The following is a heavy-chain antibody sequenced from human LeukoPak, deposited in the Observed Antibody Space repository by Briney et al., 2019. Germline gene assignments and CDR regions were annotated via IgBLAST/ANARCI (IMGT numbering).Heavy chain of an antibody. D-gene: IGHD3-22*01. CDR3: AKYDSSGYYYGNFDY. CDR2: ISYDGRYQ. J-gene: IGHJ4*02. CDR1: GFTFNRYR. Sequence: PGGSLRLSCAASGFTFNRYRLHWVRQAPGKGLEWVAVISYDGRYQFYADSVKGRFTVSRDNSKNTLYPQMNSLRADDTAVYYCAKYDSSGYYYGNFDYWGQGTLVTVSS. V-gene: IGHV3-30*04.